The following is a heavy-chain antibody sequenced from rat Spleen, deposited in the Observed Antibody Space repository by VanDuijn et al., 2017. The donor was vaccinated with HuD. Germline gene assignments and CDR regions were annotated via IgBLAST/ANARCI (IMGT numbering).Heavy chain of an antibody. CDR3: TTAGYTTGYYYAGGFDY. J-gene: IGHJ2*01. D-gene: IGHD1-6*01. CDR1: GFTFSNAA. CDR2: IRTKPNNYAT. Sequence: VQLVESGGGLVQPKESLKISCAASGFTFSNAAMYWVRQAPGKGLEWVARIRTKPNNYATYYADSVKGRFTISRDDSKSMVYLQMDNLKTEDTAMYYCTTAGYTTGYYYAGGFDYWGQGVMVTVSS. V-gene: IGHV10-5*01.